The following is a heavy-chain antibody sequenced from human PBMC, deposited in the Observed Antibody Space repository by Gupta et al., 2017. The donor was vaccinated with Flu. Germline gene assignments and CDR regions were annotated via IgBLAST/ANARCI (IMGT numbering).Heavy chain of an antibody. CDR2: IDGEGSGT. Sequence: EVQLVESGGGLVQPGGSLGLSCAASGFTFKNYWIHWVRQAPGKGLEWVARIDGEGSGTSYADSVKGRFTISRDNAKNTASLQMNSLRDEDTAVYYCGSVFEYWGQGTLVTVSS. J-gene: IGHJ4*02. CDR1: GFTFKNYW. CDR3: GSVFEY. V-gene: IGHV3-74*01.